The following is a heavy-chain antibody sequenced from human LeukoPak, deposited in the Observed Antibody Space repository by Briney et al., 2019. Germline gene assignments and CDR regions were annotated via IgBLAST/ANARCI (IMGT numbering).Heavy chain of an antibody. CDR2: IKQDGSEK. J-gene: IGHJ6*03. CDR3: AREDSLGFFGVVIYYYYYMDV. Sequence: PGGSLRLSCAASGFTFSSYWMSWVRQAPGKGLEWVANIKQDGSEKYYVDSVKGRFTISRDNAKNSLYLQMNSLRAEDTAVYYCAREDSLGFFGVVIYYYYYMDVWGKGTAVTVSS. V-gene: IGHV3-7*01. CDR1: GFTFSSYW. D-gene: IGHD3-3*01.